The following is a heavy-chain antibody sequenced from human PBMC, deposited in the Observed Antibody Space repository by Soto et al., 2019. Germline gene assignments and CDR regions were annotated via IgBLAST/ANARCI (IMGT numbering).Heavy chain of an antibody. J-gene: IGHJ4*02. V-gene: IGHV4-4*02. CDR1: GGSISSSNW. CDR2: IYHSGST. D-gene: IGHD6-13*01. CDR3: ASLGPVGSWYLDY. Sequence: PSETLSLTCAVSGGSISSSNWWSWVRQPPGKGLEWIGEIYHSGSTNYNPSLKSRVTISVDKSKNQFSLKLSSVTAADTAVYYCASLGPVGSWYLDYWGQGTLVTVSS.